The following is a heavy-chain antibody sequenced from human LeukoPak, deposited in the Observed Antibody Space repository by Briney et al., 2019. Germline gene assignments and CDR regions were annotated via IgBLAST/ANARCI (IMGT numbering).Heavy chain of an antibody. J-gene: IGHJ4*02. CDR1: GGSISSYY. D-gene: IGHD1-1*01. CDR2: IYYSGST. V-gene: IGHV4-59*01. CDR3: ARARILEGYFDY. Sequence: SETLSLTCTVSGGSISSYYWSWLRQPPGKGLEWLGYIYYSGSTNYNPSLKSRVTISVDTSKNQFSLKLSSVTAADTAVYYCARARILEGYFDYWGQGTLVTVSS.